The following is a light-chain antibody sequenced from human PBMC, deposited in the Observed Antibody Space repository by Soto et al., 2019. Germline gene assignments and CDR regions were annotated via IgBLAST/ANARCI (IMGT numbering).Light chain of an antibody. CDR3: QVWDSSSDPYV. CDR2: DDS. V-gene: IGLV3-21*02. J-gene: IGLJ1*01. Sequence: SYELTQPPSVSVAPGQTARITCGGNNIRSKSVHWYQQKPGQAPVLVVCDDSVRPSGIPERFSGSNSENTATLTISRVEAGDEADYFCQVWDSSSDPYVFGAGTKSPS. CDR1: NIRSKS.